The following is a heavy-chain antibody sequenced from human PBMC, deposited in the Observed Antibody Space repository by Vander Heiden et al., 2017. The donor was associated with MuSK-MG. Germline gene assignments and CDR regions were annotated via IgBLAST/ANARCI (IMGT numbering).Heavy chain of an antibody. CDR1: GFTFSSYG. J-gene: IGHJ5*02. CDR3: ARDGPILPASTYNWIDP. Sequence: QVQLVESGGDLVQPGRSLRLSCAASGFTFSSYGMHWVRQAPGKGLEWVAVISDDGSNKYYAESVKGRFTISRDQSKNTLYLQMNSLRGEDTGVYFCARDGPILPASTYNWIDPWGQGTLVTVSS. V-gene: IGHV3-30*03. D-gene: IGHD2-2*01. CDR2: ISDDGSNK.